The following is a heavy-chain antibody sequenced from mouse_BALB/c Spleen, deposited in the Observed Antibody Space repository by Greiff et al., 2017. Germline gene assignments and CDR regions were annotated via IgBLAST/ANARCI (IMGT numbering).Heavy chain of an antibody. CDR1: GFTFSSFG. V-gene: IGHV5-17*02. J-gene: IGHJ4*01. CDR2: ISSGSSTI. CDR3: ARARSIYDGYYGAMDY. Sequence: EVQLVESGGGLVQPGGSRKLSCAASGFTFSSFGMHWVRQAPEKGLEWVAYISSGSSTIYYADTVKGRFTISRDNPKNTLFLQMTSLRSEDTAMYYCARARSIYDGYYGAMDYWGQGTSVTVSS. D-gene: IGHD2-3*01.